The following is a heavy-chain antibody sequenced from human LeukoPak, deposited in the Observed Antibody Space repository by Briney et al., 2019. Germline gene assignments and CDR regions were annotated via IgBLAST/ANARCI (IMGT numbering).Heavy chain of an antibody. CDR2: ISGSGTDI. J-gene: IGHJ4*02. D-gene: IGHD3-10*01. V-gene: IGHV3-11*04. CDR3: ARDPDYYGSGTYYNPYFDY. CDR1: GFTFSDYY. Sequence: GGALRLSCEASGFTFSDYYMTWMRQGPGKGLEWVSYISGSGTDILYADSVKGRFTMSRDNAKNSLYLQMNSLRAEDTAVYYCARDPDYYGSGTYYNPYFDYWGQGTLVTVSS.